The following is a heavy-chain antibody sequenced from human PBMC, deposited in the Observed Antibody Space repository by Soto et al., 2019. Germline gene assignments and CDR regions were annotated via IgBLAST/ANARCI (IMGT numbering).Heavy chain of an antibody. J-gene: IGHJ6*02. CDR1: GGTFSSCA. Sequence: SVKVSCKASGGTFSSCAISWVRQAPGQGLEWMGGIIPIFGTANYAQKFQGRVTITADESTSTAYMELSSLRSEDTAVYYCARGNRYCSSTSCYSAMDVWGQGTTVTVSS. CDR3: ARGNRYCSSTSCYSAMDV. D-gene: IGHD2-2*01. CDR2: IIPIFGTA. V-gene: IGHV1-69*13.